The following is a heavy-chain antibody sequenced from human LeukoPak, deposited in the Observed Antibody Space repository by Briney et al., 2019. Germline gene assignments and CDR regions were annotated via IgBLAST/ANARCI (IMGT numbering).Heavy chain of an antibody. Sequence: SETLSLTCAVYGGSFSGYYWSWIRQPAGKGLEWIGRIYTSGSTNYNPSLKSRVTISVDTSKNQFSLKLSSVTAADTAVYYCARGLGGTTVIFFDYWGQGTLVTVSS. CDR3: ARGLGGTTVIFFDY. CDR1: GGSFSGYY. J-gene: IGHJ4*02. CDR2: IYTSGST. D-gene: IGHD4-17*01. V-gene: IGHV4-59*10.